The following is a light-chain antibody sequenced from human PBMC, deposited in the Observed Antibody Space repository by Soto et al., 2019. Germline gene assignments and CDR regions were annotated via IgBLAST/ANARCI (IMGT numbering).Light chain of an antibody. J-gene: IGKJ1*01. CDR3: QQYNSYSQGT. V-gene: IGKV1-5*03. CDR1: QSISSW. Sequence: DIQMTQSPSTLSASVGDRVTITWRASQSISSWLAWYQQKPGKAPKLLIYKASSLESGVPSRFSGSGSGTEFTLTISSLQPDDFATYYCQQYNSYSQGTFGQGTKVDIK. CDR2: KAS.